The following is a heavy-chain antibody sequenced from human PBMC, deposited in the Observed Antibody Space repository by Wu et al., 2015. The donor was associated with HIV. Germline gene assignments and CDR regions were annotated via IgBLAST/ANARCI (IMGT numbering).Heavy chain of an antibody. CDR1: GYTFTSYG. CDR3: ARDLFSNITIFGVVSDAFDI. V-gene: IGHV1-18*01. D-gene: IGHD3-3*01. CDR2: ISAYNGNT. J-gene: IGHJ3*02. Sequence: QVQLVQSGAEVKKPGASVKVSCKASGYTFTSYGISWVRQAPGQGLEWMGWISAYNGNTNYAQKLQGRVTMTTDTSTSTAYMELRSLRSDDTAVYYCARDLFSNITIFGVVSDAFDIWGQGTMVTVSS.